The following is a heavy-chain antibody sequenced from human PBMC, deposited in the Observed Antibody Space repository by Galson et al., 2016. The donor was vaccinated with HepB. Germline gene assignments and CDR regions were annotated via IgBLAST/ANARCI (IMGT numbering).Heavy chain of an antibody. V-gene: IGHV1-69*13. Sequence: SVKVSCKASGGTFSSYATSWVRQAPGQGLEWMGEIIPIFDTTNYAQKFQGRVTITADESTSTAYMELNSLTSEDTAMYYCATSRPRGVVLAATGSFFVFWGQGTMVTVSS. D-gene: IGHD2-15*01. CDR2: IIPIFDTT. CDR3: ATSRPRGVVLAATGSFFVF. CDR1: GGTFSSYA. J-gene: IGHJ3*01.